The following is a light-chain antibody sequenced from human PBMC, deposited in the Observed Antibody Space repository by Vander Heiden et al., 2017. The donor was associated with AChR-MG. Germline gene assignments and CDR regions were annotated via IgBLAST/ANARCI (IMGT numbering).Light chain of an antibody. CDR3: QQYYSTPFT. CDR1: QSVLYSSNNENY. CDR2: WAS. V-gene: IGKV4-1*01. Sequence: DIVMTQSTVSLAVSLGERDTINCKSSQSVLYSSNNENYLAWYQQKPGQPPKLLIYWASTRESGVPDRFSGSGSGTDFTLTISSLQAEDVAVYYCQQYYSTPFTFGGGTKVEIK. J-gene: IGKJ4*01.